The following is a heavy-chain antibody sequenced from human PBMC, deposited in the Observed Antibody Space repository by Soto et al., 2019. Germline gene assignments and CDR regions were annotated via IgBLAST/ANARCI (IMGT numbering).Heavy chain of an antibody. Sequence: QLQLQESGPGLVKPSETLSLTCSVSGGSISSSSYFWGWIRQPPGEGLEWIGSIYYSGNTYYNPSLKSRVTVSVDTSKNQFSLKLSSVTAADTAVYYCARHPSDFWFDPWGQGTLVTVSS. CDR2: IYYSGNT. D-gene: IGHD2-21*02. CDR1: GGSISSSSYF. J-gene: IGHJ5*02. CDR3: ARHPSDFWFDP. V-gene: IGHV4-39*01.